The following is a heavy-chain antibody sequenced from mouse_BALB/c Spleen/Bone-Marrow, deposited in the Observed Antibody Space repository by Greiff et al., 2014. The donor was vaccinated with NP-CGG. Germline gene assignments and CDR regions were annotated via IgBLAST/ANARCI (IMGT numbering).Heavy chain of an antibody. CDR3: TRSQLYAMDS. CDR2: ISSASATI. CDR1: GFTFSSFG. Sequence: VQLKESGGGLVQPGGSRKLSCAASGFTFSSFGMHWVRQAPEKGLEWVAYISSASATIYYTDTVKGRFTISRDNPKNTLFLQMTSLRSEDTAMYYCTRSQLYAMDSWGQGTSVTVSS. V-gene: IGHV5-17*02. D-gene: IGHD4-1*02. J-gene: IGHJ4*01.